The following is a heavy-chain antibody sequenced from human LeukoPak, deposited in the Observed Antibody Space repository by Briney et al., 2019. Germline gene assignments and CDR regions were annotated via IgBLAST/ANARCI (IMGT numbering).Heavy chain of an antibody. CDR2: IYHSGST. V-gene: IGHV4-30-2*01. D-gene: IGHD6-19*01. CDR3: ARDSIAVAGTRGIFSH. Sequence: PSETLSLTCTVSGGSISSGGYYWSWIRQPPGKGLEWIGYIYHSGSTYYNPSLKSRVTISVDRSKNQFSLKLSSVTAADTAVYYCARDSIAVAGTRGIFSHWGQGTLVTASS. J-gene: IGHJ4*02. CDR1: GGSISSGGYY.